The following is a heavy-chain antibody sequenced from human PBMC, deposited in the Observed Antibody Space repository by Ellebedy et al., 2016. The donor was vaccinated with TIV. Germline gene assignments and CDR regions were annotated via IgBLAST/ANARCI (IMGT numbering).Heavy chain of an antibody. CDR2: ISTYNGDT. J-gene: IGHJ4*02. D-gene: IGHD2-21*02. CDR3: ARDHCAGDCYPPDY. CDR1: GYTFTDYY. Sequence: AASVKVSCKGSGYTFTDYYMHWLRQAPGQGLEWMGRISTYNGDTDYAQKFQGRVTMTTDTSTSTAYMELRSLRSDDTALYYCARDHCAGDCYPPDYWGQGSLVTVSS. V-gene: IGHV1-18*04.